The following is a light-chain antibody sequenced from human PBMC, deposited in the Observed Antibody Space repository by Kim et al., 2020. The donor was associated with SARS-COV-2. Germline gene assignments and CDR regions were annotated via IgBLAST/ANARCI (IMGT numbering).Light chain of an antibody. Sequence: QSVLTQPPSASGTPGQRVTISCSGSSSNIGSNTVNWYQQLPGTAPKLLIYNNNQRPSGVPDRFSGSKSGTSASLAISGLQSEDEVDYYCAAWDDSLNAVVFGGGTQLTVL. CDR3: AAWDDSLNAVV. V-gene: IGLV1-44*01. J-gene: IGLJ2*01. CDR2: NNN. CDR1: SSNIGSNT.